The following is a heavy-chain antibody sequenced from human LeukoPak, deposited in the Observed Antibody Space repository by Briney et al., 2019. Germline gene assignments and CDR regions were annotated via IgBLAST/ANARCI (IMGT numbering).Heavy chain of an antibody. CDR1: GYTFTSYG. D-gene: IGHD2-15*01. V-gene: IGHV1-18*01. CDR2: ISAYNGNT. CDR3: ATSQGIGDFADY. J-gene: IGHJ4*02. Sequence: ASVKVSCKASGYTFTSYGISWVRQAPGQGLEWMGWISAYNGNTNYAQKLQGRVTMTEDTSTDTAYMELSSLRSEDTAVYYCATSQGIGDFADYWGQGTLVTVSS.